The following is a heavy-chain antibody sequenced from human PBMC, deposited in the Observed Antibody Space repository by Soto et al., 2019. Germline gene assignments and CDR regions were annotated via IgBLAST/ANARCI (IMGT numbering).Heavy chain of an antibody. V-gene: IGHV4-39*01. CDR3: ARQDYDFWSGNFDY. D-gene: IGHD3-3*01. CDR2: IYYSGST. CDR1: GGSISSSSYY. Sequence: SETLSLTCTVSGGSISSSSYYWGWIRQPPGKGLEWIGSIYYSGSTFYNPSLNSRVTISVDTSKNQFSLKLSSVTAADTAVYYCARQDYDFWSGNFDYWGQGTLVTVSS. J-gene: IGHJ4*02.